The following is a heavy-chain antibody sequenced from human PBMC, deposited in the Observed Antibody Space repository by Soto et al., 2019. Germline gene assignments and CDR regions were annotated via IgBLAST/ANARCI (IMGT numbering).Heavy chain of an antibody. D-gene: IGHD2-8*01. CDR2: XXPXSGCX. CDR3: ARERYQVLSDGMDV. CDR1: GFSLTGYY. Sequence: ASVKVSCKASGFSLTGYYFHWIRAAPGQGFEWXGWXXPXSGCXTXXXXXXGRVTLTWDTSINTAYMELSSLRPDDKAMYYCARERYQVLSDGMDVWGQGTSVTVSS. V-gene: IGHV1-2*02. J-gene: IGHJ6*02.